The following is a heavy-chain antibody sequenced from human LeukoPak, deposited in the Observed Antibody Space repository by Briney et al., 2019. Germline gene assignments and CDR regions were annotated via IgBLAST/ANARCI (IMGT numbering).Heavy chain of an antibody. Sequence: PGGSLRVSCAGSGSTFTRHTVIWVRQAPGKGLEWISYISSGSDTIYYADSVKGRFTVSRDNAKTSLYLQMNSLRVEDTAVYFCAREYASRARFDSWGQGALVTVSS. CDR2: ISSGSDTI. V-gene: IGHV3-48*01. CDR3: AREYASRARFDS. J-gene: IGHJ4*01. D-gene: IGHD2-2*01. CDR1: GSTFTRHT.